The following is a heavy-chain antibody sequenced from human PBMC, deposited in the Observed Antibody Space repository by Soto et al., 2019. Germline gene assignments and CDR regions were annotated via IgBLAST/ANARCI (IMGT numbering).Heavy chain of an antibody. D-gene: IGHD6-19*01. CDR2: IWTDGSKK. Sequence: QVQLVESGGGVVQPGRSLRLSCAVSGLTFSGYGMHWVRQAPGKGLEWVAVIWTDGSKKYYTDSVKGRFTISRDNSKNTVYLQMNSLRADDTAVYYCAGDREGGWYLPCYWGQGTLVTVSS. CDR1: GLTFSGYG. V-gene: IGHV3-33*01. J-gene: IGHJ1*01. CDR3: AGDREGGWYLPCY.